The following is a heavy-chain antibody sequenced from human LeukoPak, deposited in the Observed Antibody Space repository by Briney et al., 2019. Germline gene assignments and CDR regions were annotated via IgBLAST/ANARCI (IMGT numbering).Heavy chain of an antibody. D-gene: IGHD6-6*01. V-gene: IGHV4-34*01. Sequence: SETLSLTCAVYGGSFSGYYCSWIRQPPGKGLEWIGEINHSGSPNNNPPLKSRVTISVHTSKNQFSLKLSSVTAADTAVYYGARGSGGAARRRADYWGQGNLVTVSS. CDR2: INHSGSP. CDR1: GGSFSGYY. CDR3: ARGSGGAARRRADY. J-gene: IGHJ4*02.